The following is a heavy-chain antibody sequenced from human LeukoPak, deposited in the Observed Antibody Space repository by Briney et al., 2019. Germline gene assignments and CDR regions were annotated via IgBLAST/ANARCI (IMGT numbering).Heavy chain of an antibody. J-gene: IGHJ4*02. V-gene: IGHV3-15*01. D-gene: IGHD2-15*01. CDR3: TTDPSVLVVGY. Sequence: GGSLRLSCAASGFSFSNAWMNWVRQAPGKGLEWVGRIKRETDGGKAEYAAPVKGRFIISRDDSRNTLYLEMDSLQTEDTAVYYCTTDPSVLVVGYWGQGTLVTVSS. CDR1: GFSFSNAW. CDR2: IKRETDGGKA.